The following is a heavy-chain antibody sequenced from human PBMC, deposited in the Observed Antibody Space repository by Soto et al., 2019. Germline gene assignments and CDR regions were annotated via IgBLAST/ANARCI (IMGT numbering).Heavy chain of an antibody. CDR2: ISYDGSNT. J-gene: IGHJ4*02. CDR1: GFTFSTYA. Sequence: PXESLRLSCAVSGFTFSTYAMHGVRQAPGKGLEWVAVISYDGSNTYYADSVKGRFTISRDNMLYLQMNSLRAEDTAVYYCARDQGRSITRQLDYWGQGTLVTVSS. V-gene: IGHV3-30-3*01. CDR3: ARDQGRSITRQLDY. D-gene: IGHD2-2*01.